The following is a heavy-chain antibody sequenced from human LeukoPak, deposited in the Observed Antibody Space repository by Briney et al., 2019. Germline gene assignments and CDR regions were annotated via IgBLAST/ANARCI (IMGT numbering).Heavy chain of an antibody. CDR1: GFTFSSYA. CDR2: ISYSGGST. CDR3: AKARGYYGSGSYLDWFDP. J-gene: IGHJ5*02. V-gene: IGHV3-23*01. D-gene: IGHD3-10*01. Sequence: GGSLRLSCAASGFTFSSYAMSWVRQAPGKGLEWVSAISYSGGSTYYADSVKGRFTISRDNSKNTLYLQMNSLRAEDTAVYYCAKARGYYGSGSYLDWFDPWGQGTLVTVSS.